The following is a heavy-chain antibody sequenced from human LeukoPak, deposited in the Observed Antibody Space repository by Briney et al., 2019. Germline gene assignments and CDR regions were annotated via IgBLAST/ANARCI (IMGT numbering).Heavy chain of an antibody. Sequence: WGSLRLSCAASGFTFSSYEMNWVRQAPGKGLEWVSYISSSGSTIYYADSVKGRFTISRDNARNSLYLQMNSLRAEGTAVYYCAELGITIIGGVWGKGTTVTISS. J-gene: IGHJ6*04. D-gene: IGHD3-10*02. V-gene: IGHV3-48*03. CDR2: ISSSGSTI. CDR1: GFTFSSYE. CDR3: AELGITIIGGV.